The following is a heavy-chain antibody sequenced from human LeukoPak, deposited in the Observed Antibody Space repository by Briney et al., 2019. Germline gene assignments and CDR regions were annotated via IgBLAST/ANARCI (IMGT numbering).Heavy chain of an antibody. Sequence: GASVKVSCKASGYTFTGYYMHWVRQAPGQGLEWMGWINPNSGGTNYAQKFQGRVTMTRDTSISTAYMELSRLRSDDTAVYYCARPRTVTRDDAFDIWGQGTMVTVSS. CDR1: GYTFTGYY. CDR2: INPNSGGT. D-gene: IGHD4-17*01. V-gene: IGHV1-2*02. CDR3: ARPRTVTRDDAFDI. J-gene: IGHJ3*02.